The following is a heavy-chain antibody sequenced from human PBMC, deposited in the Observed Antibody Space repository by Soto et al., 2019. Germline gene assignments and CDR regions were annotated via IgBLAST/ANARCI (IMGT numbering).Heavy chain of an antibody. CDR3: ARRQISPPTRGAASARGGMDV. V-gene: IGHV3-33*01. J-gene: IGHJ6*02. Sequence: ESGGGVVQPGRSLRLSCAASGFTFNNYGMHWVRQAPGKGLAWVAVIWNDGNGYYYANSVKGRFTISRDNSKNTLYLQMSSLRVEDTAVYYCARRQISPPTRGAASARGGMDVWGQGTTVTVSS. CDR2: IWNDGNGY. CDR1: GFTFNNYG. D-gene: IGHD6-13*01.